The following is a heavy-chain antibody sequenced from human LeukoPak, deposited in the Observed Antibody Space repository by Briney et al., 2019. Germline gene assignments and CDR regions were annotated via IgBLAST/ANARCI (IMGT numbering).Heavy chain of an antibody. Sequence: GGSLRLSCAASGFTFSSYWMHWVREAPGKGLMCVSRINSDESITNYADSVKGRFTISRDNAKNTLYLQMNSLRAEDTAVYYCARVRATFSPHFDNWGQGTQVTVSS. CDR3: ARVRATFSPHFDN. V-gene: IGHV3-74*01. CDR2: INSDESIT. J-gene: IGHJ4*02. D-gene: IGHD5-12*01. CDR1: GFTFSSYW.